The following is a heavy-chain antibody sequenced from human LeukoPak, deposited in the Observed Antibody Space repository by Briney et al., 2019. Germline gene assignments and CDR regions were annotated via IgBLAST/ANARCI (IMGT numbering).Heavy chain of an antibody. CDR1: GGSFSGYY. Sequence: PSETLSLTCAVYGGSFSGYYWSWIRQPPGKGLEWIGEINHSGSTNYNPSLKSRVTISVDMSKNQFSLKLSSVTAADTAVYYCAREGRRGAAQLGWFDPWGQGTLVTVSS. CDR2: INHSGST. J-gene: IGHJ5*02. D-gene: IGHD6-13*01. V-gene: IGHV4-34*01. CDR3: AREGRRGAAQLGWFDP.